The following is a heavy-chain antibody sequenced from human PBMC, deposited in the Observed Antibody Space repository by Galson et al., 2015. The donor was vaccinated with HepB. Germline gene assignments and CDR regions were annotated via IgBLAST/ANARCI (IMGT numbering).Heavy chain of an antibody. J-gene: IGHJ4*02. CDR1: GYTFTRHA. D-gene: IGHD3-22*01. CDR3: ARAEGSGYYYVDY. CDR2: INTNTGNP. Sequence: SVKVSCKASGYTFTRHALNWVRQAPGQGLEWMGWINTNTGNPMYAQGFTGRFVFSLDTSVSTAYLQISSLKAEDTAVYYCARAEGSGYYYVDYWGQGTLVTVSS. V-gene: IGHV7-4-1*02.